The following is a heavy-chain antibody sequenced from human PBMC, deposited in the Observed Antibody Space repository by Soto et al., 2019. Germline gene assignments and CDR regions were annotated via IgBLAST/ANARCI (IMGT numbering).Heavy chain of an antibody. CDR2: ISWNSDDK. D-gene: IGHD2-21*01. CDR3: VRGRGPMNRGYFFS. Sequence: VQMVESGGGLVKPGMSLRLSCAASGFRFDDFAMHWVRQGQGKGLEWVSGISWNSDDKDYGDSVKGRFVISRDNDKNSLDLQMNSLRPEDTAVYYCVRGRGPMNRGYFFSWGRGTLVIVSP. CDR1: GFRFDDFA. V-gene: IGHV3-9*01. J-gene: IGHJ4*02.